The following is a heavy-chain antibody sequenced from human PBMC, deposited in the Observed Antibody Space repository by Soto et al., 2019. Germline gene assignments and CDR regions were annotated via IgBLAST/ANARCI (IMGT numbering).Heavy chain of an antibody. CDR1: GFTFSSYA. CDR3: ARAESYYDFWSGTQKRDYAMDV. V-gene: IGHV3-23*01. D-gene: IGHD3-3*01. J-gene: IGHJ6*02. CDR2: ISGSGGST. Sequence: PGGSLRLSCAASGFTFSSYAMSWVRQAPGKGLEWVSAISGSGGSTYYADSVKGRFTISRDNSKTSVYLHMNSLRGEDTAVYYCARAESYYDFWSGTQKRDYAMDVWGQGTTVTVSS.